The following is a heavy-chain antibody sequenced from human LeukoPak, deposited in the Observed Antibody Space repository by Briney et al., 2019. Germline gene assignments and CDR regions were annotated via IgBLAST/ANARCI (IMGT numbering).Heavy chain of an antibody. CDR3: ARDYSVPGDGLDP. CDR2: ISSSGTTM. J-gene: IGHJ5*02. CDR1: GCTISSYE. Sequence: GGSLRLSCEASGCTISSYEMSWVRQAPGQGLEWVSYISSSGTTMFYSDSVKGRFTISRDSAKNSLYLQMNSLRVEDTAIYYCARDYSVPGDGLDPWGQGTLVTVSS. V-gene: IGHV3-48*03. D-gene: IGHD2-21*01.